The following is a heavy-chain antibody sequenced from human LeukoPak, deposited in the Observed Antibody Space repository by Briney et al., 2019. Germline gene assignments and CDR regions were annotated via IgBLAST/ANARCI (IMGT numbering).Heavy chain of an antibody. CDR1: GGSISSYY. CDR3: ARDRRVDWLFSYGMDV. D-gene: IGHD3-9*01. Sequence: SETLSLTCTVSGGSISSYYWSWIRQPPGKGLEWIGYIYYSGSTNYNPSLKSRVTISVDTSKNQFPLKLSSVTAADTAVYYCARDRRVDWLFSYGMDVWGQGTTVTVSS. CDR2: IYYSGST. V-gene: IGHV4-59*12. J-gene: IGHJ6*02.